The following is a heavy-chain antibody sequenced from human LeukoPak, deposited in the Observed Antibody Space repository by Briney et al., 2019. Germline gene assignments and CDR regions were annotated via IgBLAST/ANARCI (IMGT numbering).Heavy chain of an antibody. CDR3: ARVFEYRYVGDYYYYMDV. Sequence: PSQTLSLTCAVSGGSISSGGYSWSWIRQPPGKGLEWIGYIYYSGSTYYNPSLKSRVTISVDTSKNQFSLKLSSVTAADTAVYYCARVFEYRYVGDYYYYMDVWGKGTTVTVSS. CDR2: IYYSGST. CDR1: GGSISSGGYS. V-gene: IGHV4-30-4*07. D-gene: IGHD5-18*01. J-gene: IGHJ6*03.